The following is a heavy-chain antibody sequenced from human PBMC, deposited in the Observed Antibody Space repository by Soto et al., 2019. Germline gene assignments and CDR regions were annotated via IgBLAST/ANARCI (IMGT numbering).Heavy chain of an antibody. V-gene: IGHV3-21*01. CDR2: ISSSSSYI. J-gene: IGHJ4*02. CDR3: ASNGYSSSWYNYH. D-gene: IGHD6-13*01. CDR1: GFTFSSYS. Sequence: EVQLVESGGGLVKPGGSLRLSCAASGFTFSSYSMNWVRQAPGKGLEWVSSISSSSSYIYYADSVKGRFTISRDNAKNSLYLQMNSLRAEDTAVYYCASNGYSSSWYNYHWGQGTLVTVSS.